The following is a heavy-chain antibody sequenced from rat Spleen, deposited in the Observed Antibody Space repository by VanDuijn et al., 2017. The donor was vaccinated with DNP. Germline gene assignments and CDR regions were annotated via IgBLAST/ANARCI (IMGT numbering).Heavy chain of an antibody. V-gene: IGHV5-20*01. D-gene: IGHD1-2*01. CDR3: TTANSYGFAY. Sequence: EVQLVESGGGLVQPGRSMKLSCAASGFTFSSFAMAWVRQTPTKGLEWVASITYDGGNTYYRDSVKGRFIISRNNAKSTLYLQMDSLRSDDTATYYCTTANSYGFAYWGQGTLVTVSS. J-gene: IGHJ3*01. CDR2: ITYDGGNT. CDR1: GFTFSSFA.